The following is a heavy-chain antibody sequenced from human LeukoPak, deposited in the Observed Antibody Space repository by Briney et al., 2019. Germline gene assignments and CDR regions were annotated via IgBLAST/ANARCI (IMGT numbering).Heavy chain of an antibody. D-gene: IGHD3-22*01. J-gene: IGHJ3*02. CDR2: IIPIFGTA. CDR1: GGTFSSYA. Sequence: GASVKVSCKASGGTFSSYAISWVRQAPGQGLEWMGGIIPIFGTANYAQKSQGRVTITADKSTSTAYMELSSLRSEDTAVYYCARGVNYYDSSPGIWGQGTMVTVSS. V-gene: IGHV1-69*06. CDR3: ARGVNYYDSSPGI.